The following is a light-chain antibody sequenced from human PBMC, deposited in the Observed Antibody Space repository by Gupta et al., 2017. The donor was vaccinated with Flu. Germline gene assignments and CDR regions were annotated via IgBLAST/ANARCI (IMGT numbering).Light chain of an antibody. V-gene: IGLV1-40*02. CDR1: SAKVGSVFD. J-gene: IGLJ1*01. Sequence: SVLTQTLSLSGVPGQSVHISGHGDSAKVGSVFDVHWYRQFSGMAPRLLIYGNTLRPSGVSDRFAASRSGTTASLAISGLQTGDEADYFCQSFDGSYTVFGTGTRVTV. CDR2: GNT. CDR3: QSFDGSYTV.